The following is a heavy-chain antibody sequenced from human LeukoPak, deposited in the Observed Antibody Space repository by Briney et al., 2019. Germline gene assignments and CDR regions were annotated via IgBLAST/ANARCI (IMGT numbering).Heavy chain of an antibody. CDR2: IYYSGST. V-gene: IGHV4-39*07. D-gene: IGHD5-18*01. CDR3: ASPRGYSYSFDY. Sequence: SETLSLTCTVSGGSISSSSYYWGWIRQPPGKGLEWIGSIYYSGSTYYNPSLKSRVTISVDTSKNQFSLKVSSVTAADTAVYYCASPRGYSYSFDYWGQGTLVTVSS. CDR1: GGSISSSSYY. J-gene: IGHJ4*02.